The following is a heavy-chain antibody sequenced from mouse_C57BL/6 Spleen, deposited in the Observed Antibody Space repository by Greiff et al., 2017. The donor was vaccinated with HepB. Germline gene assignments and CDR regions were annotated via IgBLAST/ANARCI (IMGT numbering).Heavy chain of an antibody. Sequence: QVQLQQPGAELVMPGASVKLSCKASGYTFTSYWMHWVKQRPGQGLEWIGEVDPSDSYTNYNQKFKGKSTLTVDKSSSTAYMQLSSLTSEDSAVYYCASHGYWGQGTTLTVSS. CDR2: VDPSDSYT. CDR1: GYTFTSYW. V-gene: IGHV1-69*01. J-gene: IGHJ2*01. CDR3: ASHGY.